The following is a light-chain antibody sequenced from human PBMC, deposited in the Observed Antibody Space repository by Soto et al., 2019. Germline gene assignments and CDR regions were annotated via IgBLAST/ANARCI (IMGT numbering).Light chain of an antibody. V-gene: IGKV3-20*01. J-gene: IGKJ5*01. Sequence: EIVMTQSPATLSVSPGQRATLSCRASQSVSSNLAWYQQKPGQAHRLLIYGASTRATGIPDTFSGSGSGRDFTLTISGLEPQDFAVYYCQQYGSSPLISFGQGTRLEIK. CDR1: QSVSSN. CDR2: GAS. CDR3: QQYGSSPLIS.